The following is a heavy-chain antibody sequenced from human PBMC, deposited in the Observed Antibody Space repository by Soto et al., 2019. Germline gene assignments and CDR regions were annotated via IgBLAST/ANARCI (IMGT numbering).Heavy chain of an antibody. V-gene: IGHV1-69*02. CDR3: ARQGYCSGGSCYFAQFYYYMDV. CDR1: GGTFSSYT. D-gene: IGHD2-15*01. J-gene: IGHJ6*03. Sequence: QVQLVQSGAEVKKPGSSVKVSCKASGGTFSSYTISWVRQAPGQGLEWMGRIIPILGIANYAQKFQGRVTITADKSTSTPYMELSSLRSEDTAVYYCARQGYCSGGSCYFAQFYYYMDVWGKGTTVTVSS. CDR2: IIPILGIA.